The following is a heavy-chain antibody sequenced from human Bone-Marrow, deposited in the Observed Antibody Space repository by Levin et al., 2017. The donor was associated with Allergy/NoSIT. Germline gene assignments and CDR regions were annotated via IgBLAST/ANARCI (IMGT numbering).Heavy chain of an antibody. CDR1: GYALTDLS. CDR2: FDPDDGET. J-gene: IGHJ4*02. CDR3: ATVMLRYLGGGFDY. Sequence: ASVKVSCKVSGYALTDLSIHRVRQSPGKGLEWMAGFDPDDGETIYAQNFQGRVTMTEDTSTDTAYMELRSLRSEDTAVYYCATVMLRYLGGGFDYWGQGTLVTVSS. V-gene: IGHV1-24*01. D-gene: IGHD3-9*01.